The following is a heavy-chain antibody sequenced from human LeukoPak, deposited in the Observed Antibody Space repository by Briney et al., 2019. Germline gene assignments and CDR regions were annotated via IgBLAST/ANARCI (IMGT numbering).Heavy chain of an antibody. J-gene: IGHJ4*02. CDR1: GGSFSGYY. CDR2: INHSGST. V-gene: IGHV4-34*01. Sequence: NTSETLSLTCAVYGGSFSGYYWSWIRQPPGKGLEWIGEINHSGSTNYNPSLKSRVTISVDTSKNQFSLKLSSVTAADTAVYYCPRGGRKWRKLLWFGELGPRDYWGQGTLVTVSS. CDR3: PRGGRKWRKLLWFGELGPRDY. D-gene: IGHD3-10*01.